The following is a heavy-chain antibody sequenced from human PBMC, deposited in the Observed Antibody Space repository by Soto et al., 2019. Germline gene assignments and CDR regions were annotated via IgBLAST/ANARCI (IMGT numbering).Heavy chain of an antibody. V-gene: IGHV3-66*02. Sequence: GGSLRLSCAASGFTVSNNYMSWVRQAPGKGLEWVSVIYDGGSTYYADSVKGRFTISRDNSKNTLYLQMNSLRAEDTAVYYCAKDPHSPRYYYYGMDVWGQGTTVTVSS. CDR3: AKDPHSPRYYYYGMDV. J-gene: IGHJ6*02. D-gene: IGHD5-18*01. CDR2: IYDGGST. CDR1: GFTVSNNY.